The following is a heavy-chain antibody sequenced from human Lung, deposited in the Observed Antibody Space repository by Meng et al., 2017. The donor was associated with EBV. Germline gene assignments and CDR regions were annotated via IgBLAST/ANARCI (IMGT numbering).Heavy chain of an antibody. CDR3: ARNYYFDY. J-gene: IGHJ4*02. Sequence: QVRLQVSVPGLVKPSQTLSLTCPVSGGSINSGDYYWSWIRQPPGKGLEWIGYIYYTGSIYYNPSLKSRVTISMDTSKNQFSLRLSSVTAADTAVYYCARNYYFDYWGQGTLVTVSS. CDR1: GGSINSGDYY. V-gene: IGHV4-30-4*01. CDR2: IYYTGSI.